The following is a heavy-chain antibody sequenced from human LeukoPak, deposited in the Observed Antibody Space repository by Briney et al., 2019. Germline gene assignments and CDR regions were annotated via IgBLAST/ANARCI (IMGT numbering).Heavy chain of an antibody. CDR3: LGYRRGGNCYSGGY. D-gene: IGHD2-15*01. CDR2: ISTSGGST. CDR1: GFTFSSYA. V-gene: IGHV3-23*01. Sequence: PGGSLRLSCAASGFTFSSYAMSWVRQAPGKGLEWVSAISTSGGSTYYADSVKGRFTISRENSKNTQSLQMNSLRAEDTAVYYCLGYRRGGNCYSGGYWGQGTLVTVSS. J-gene: IGHJ4*02.